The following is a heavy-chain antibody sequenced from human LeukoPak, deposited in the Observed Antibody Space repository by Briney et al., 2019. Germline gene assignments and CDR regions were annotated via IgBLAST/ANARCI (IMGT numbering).Heavy chain of an antibody. V-gene: IGHV3-9*01. Sequence: GGSLRLSRAASGFTFDDYAMHWVRQAPGKGLEWVSGISWNSGSIGYADSVKGRFTISRDNAKNSLYLQMNSLRAEDTALYYCAKGLWLQSIALDAFDIWGQGTMVTVSS. CDR2: ISWNSGSI. J-gene: IGHJ3*02. CDR3: AKGLWLQSIALDAFDI. CDR1: GFTFDDYA. D-gene: IGHD5-12*01.